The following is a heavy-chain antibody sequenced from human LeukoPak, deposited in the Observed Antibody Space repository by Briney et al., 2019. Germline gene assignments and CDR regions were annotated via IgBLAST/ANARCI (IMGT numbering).Heavy chain of an antibody. D-gene: IGHD3-3*01. V-gene: IGHV1-18*01. CDR3: ARVSWLEYYFDY. Sequence: ASVKVSCKASGYTLTSYGISWVRQAPGQGLEWMGWISAYNGNTNYAQKLQGRVTMTTDTSTSTAYMELRSLRSDDTAVYYCARVSWLEYYFDYWGQGTLVTVSS. CDR2: ISAYNGNT. CDR1: GYTLTSYG. J-gene: IGHJ4*02.